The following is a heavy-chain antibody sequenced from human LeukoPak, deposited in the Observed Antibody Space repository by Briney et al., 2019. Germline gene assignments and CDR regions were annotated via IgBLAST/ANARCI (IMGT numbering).Heavy chain of an antibody. CDR2: IIPIFGIA. Sequence: SVKVSCKASGGTFSSYAISWVRQAPGQGLEWMGRIIPIFGIANYAQKFQGRVTITADKSTSTAYMELSSLRSEDTAVYYCARASVENYYYYGMDVRAKGPRSPSP. CDR3: ARASVENYYYYGMDV. D-gene: IGHD4-23*01. V-gene: IGHV1-69*04. J-gene: IGHJ6*02. CDR1: GGTFSSYA.